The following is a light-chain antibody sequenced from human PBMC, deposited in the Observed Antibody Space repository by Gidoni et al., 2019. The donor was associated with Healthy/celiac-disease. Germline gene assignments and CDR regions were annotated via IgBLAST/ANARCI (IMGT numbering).Light chain of an antibody. V-gene: IGKV3-15*01. Sequence: EIVMTQSPATLSVSPGERATLSCRASQSLSSNVAWYQQKPGQAPRLLIYGASTRATGIPARFSGSGSGTEFTLTISSLQSEDFAVYYCQQYNNWPQTFGQGTKVEIK. CDR1: QSLSSN. J-gene: IGKJ1*01. CDR2: GAS. CDR3: QQYNNWPQT.